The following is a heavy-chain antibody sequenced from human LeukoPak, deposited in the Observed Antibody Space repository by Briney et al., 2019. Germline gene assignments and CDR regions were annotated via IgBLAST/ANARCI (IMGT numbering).Heavy chain of an antibody. V-gene: IGHV3-7*01. Sequence: GGSLRLSCAASGFTFSSYWMSWVRQAPGKGLEWVANIKQDGSEKYYVDSVKGRFTISRDNAKDSLYLQMNSLTAEDTGVYYCARTKFGESPLDHWGQGTLVTVSS. J-gene: IGHJ4*02. CDR2: IKQDGSEK. CDR3: ARTKFGESPLDH. CDR1: GFTFSSYW. D-gene: IGHD3-16*01.